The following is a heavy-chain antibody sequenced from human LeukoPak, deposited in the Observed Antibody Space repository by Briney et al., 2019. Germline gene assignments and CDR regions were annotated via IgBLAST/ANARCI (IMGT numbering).Heavy chain of an antibody. CDR3: VRDPVGGSTIFDC. Sequence: SQTLSLTCVISGDSVSSNSAAWNWIRQSPSRGLEWLGRTYYRSKWYYDYSVAVKSRVTINPDTSKNQSSLQLSSVTPEDTAVYYCVRDPVGGSTIFDCWGQGTLVTVSS. V-gene: IGHV6-1*01. CDR1: GDSVSSNSAA. CDR2: TYYRSKWYY. J-gene: IGHJ4*02. D-gene: IGHD1-26*01.